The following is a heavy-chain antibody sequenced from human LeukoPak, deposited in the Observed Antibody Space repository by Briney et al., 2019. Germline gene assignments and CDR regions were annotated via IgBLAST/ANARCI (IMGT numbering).Heavy chain of an antibody. J-gene: IGHJ4*02. CDR3: AGGVPAAVDYFDY. V-gene: IGHV3-48*01. CDR1: GFTFSSYS. D-gene: IGHD2-2*01. CDR2: ISSSSSII. Sequence: PGGSLRLSCAASGFTFSSYSMNWVRQAPGKGLEWVSYISSSSSIIYYADSVKGRFTISRDNAKNSLYLQMNSLRAEDTAVYYCAGGVPAAVDYFDYWGQGTLVTVSS.